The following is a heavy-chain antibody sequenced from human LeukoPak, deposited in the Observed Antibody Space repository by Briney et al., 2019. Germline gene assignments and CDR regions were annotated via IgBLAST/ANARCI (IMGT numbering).Heavy chain of an antibody. CDR1: GGSISGNF. CDR2: IYYSGST. CDR3: ARLGGLPGYYFDY. V-gene: IGHV4-59*08. D-gene: IGHD3-10*01. Sequence: SETLSLTCTVSGGSISGNFWSSIRQPPGKGLEYIGYIYYSGSTYYNPSLKSRVTMSVDTSKNQFSLRLSTVTAADTAVYYCARLGGLPGYYFDYWGQGTLVAVSS. J-gene: IGHJ4*02.